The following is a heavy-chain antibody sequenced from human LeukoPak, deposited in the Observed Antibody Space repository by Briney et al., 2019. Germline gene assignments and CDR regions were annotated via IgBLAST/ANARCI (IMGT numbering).Heavy chain of an antibody. Sequence: ETLSLTCTVSGGPISSYYWSWVRQAPGKGLEWVSVIYSGGSTDYADSVKGRFTISRDTSKNTLYLQMNSLRVEDTAVYYCARSSHYDILTGYSEEDAFDIWGQGTMVTVSS. D-gene: IGHD3-9*01. CDR1: GGPISSYY. V-gene: IGHV3-53*01. J-gene: IGHJ3*02. CDR3: ARSSHYDILTGYSEEDAFDI. CDR2: IYSGGST.